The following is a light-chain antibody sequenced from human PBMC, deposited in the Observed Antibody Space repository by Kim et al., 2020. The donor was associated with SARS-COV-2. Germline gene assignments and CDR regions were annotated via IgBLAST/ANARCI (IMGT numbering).Light chain of an antibody. CDR2: QDS. V-gene: IGLV3-1*01. J-gene: IGLJ2*01. CDR3: KAWDRTTVV. CDR1: KLGDKY. Sequence: SYELTQPPSVSVSPGQTASITCSGDKLGDKYACWYQQKPGQSPVLVIYQDSKRPSGIPERFSGSNSGNTATLTIRGTQAMDEADYYCKAWDRTTVVFGGG.